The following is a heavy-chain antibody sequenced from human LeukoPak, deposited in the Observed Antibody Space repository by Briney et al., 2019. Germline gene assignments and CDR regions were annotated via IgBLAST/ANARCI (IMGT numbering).Heavy chain of an antibody. D-gene: IGHD6-19*01. CDR2: ISWNSGSI. Sequence: GGSLRPSCAASGFTFDDYAMHWVRQAPGKGLEWVSGISWNSGSIGYADSVKGRFTISRDNAKNSLYLQMNSLRAEDTALYYCAKDSSGWTGYFDYWGQGTLVTVSS. CDR1: GFTFDDYA. CDR3: AKDSSGWTGYFDY. V-gene: IGHV3-9*01. J-gene: IGHJ4*02.